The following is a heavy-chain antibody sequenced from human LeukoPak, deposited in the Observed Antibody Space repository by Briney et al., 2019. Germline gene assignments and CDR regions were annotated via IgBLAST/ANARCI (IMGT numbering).Heavy chain of an antibody. CDR1: GFTVSSNY. J-gene: IGHJ4*01. Sequence: PGGSLRLSCAASGFTVSSNYLTWVRQAPGKGLEWVSSIYSAGSTYYADSVKGRFTISRDNFKNTLYLQMNSLRDEDTAVYYCARTYWGGKPVRGVIDYWGQGTLVTVSS. D-gene: IGHD3-10*01. CDR3: ARTYWGGKPVRGVIDY. V-gene: IGHV3-66*01. CDR2: IYSAGST.